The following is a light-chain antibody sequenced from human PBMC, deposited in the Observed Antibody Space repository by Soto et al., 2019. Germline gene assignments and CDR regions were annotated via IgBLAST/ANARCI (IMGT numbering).Light chain of an antibody. CDR3: QQYNSYSPT. J-gene: IGKJ1*01. V-gene: IGKV1-5*01. CDR2: DAS. CDR1: QSISSW. Sequence: DIQMTQSPSTLSASVGDRVTITCRASQSISSWLAWYHQKPAKAPKLLIYDASSLESGVPSRFSGSGSRTEFTLTISSLQPDDFATYYSQQYNSYSPTFGRGTKVEIK.